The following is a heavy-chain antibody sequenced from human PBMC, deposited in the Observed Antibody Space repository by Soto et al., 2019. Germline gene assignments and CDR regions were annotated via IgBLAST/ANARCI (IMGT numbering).Heavy chain of an antibody. J-gene: IGHJ6*03. Sequence: GASVKVSCKASGGTFSSYTISWVRQAPGQGLEWMGRIIPILGIANYAQKFQGRVTITADKSTSTAYMELSSLRSEDTAVYYCASRLGRGGGNYYYYMDFWGKGTTVTVSS. CDR2: IIPILGIA. CDR3: ASRLGRGGGNYYYYMDF. D-gene: IGHD3-16*01. CDR1: GGTFSSYT. V-gene: IGHV1-69*02.